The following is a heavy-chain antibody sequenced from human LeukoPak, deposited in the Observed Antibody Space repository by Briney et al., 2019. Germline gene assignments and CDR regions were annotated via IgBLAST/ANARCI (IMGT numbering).Heavy chain of an antibody. CDR2: IYYSGST. V-gene: IGHV4-59*01. CDR1: GGSSSGYY. J-gene: IGHJ4*02. D-gene: IGHD3-22*01. Sequence: SETLSLTCAVYGGSSSGYYWSWIRQPPGKGLEWIGYIYYSGSTNYDPSLKSRVTISVDTSKNQFSLKLSSVTAADTAVYYCARVVSSGYYDTYYFDYWGQGTLVTVSS. CDR3: ARVVSSGYYDTYYFDY.